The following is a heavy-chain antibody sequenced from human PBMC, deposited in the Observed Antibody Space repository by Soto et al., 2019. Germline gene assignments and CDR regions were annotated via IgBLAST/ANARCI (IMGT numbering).Heavy chain of an antibody. Sequence: QAQVVQSGAEVREPGSSVKLSCKASEGTFNSYAIAWVRQAPGQGLEWMGGIIPYYNTLNYAQKFQDRVTITADDSTTTVYMELSSLRSDDTAVYFCASGASRWYPYFFDSWAQGTLVTVSS. J-gene: IGHJ4*02. CDR3: ASGASRWYPYFFDS. CDR1: EGTFNSYA. V-gene: IGHV1-69*01. D-gene: IGHD6-13*01. CDR2: IIPYYNTL.